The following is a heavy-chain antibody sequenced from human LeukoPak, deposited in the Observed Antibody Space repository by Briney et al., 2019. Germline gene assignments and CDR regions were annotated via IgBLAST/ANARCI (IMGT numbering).Heavy chain of an antibody. D-gene: IGHD6-19*01. J-gene: IGHJ4*02. CDR2: ISASGVST. Sequence: GGSLRLSCAASGFTFSSYAMTWVRQAPGKGLEWVSVISASGVSTYYADSVKGRFTISRDNSKNTLYLQMNSLIAEDTGVYYCAKGTDSGGRYYFDYWGQGTLVTVPS. V-gene: IGHV3-23*01. CDR3: AKGTDSGGRYYFDY. CDR1: GFTFSSYA.